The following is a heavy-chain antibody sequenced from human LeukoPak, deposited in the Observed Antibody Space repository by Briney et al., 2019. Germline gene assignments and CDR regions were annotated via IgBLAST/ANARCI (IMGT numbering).Heavy chain of an antibody. CDR3: ARGRYCSGGTCYFDY. D-gene: IGHD2-15*01. CDR2: INSDGTTT. CDR1: GFSFSSYL. V-gene: IGHV3-74*01. J-gene: IGHJ4*02. Sequence: GGSLRLSCAASGFSFSSYLMHWVRQAPGKGLVWVSRINSDGTTTTHADSVKGRFTVSRDNAKNTLYLQMNSLRAEDTAVYYCARGRYCSGGTCYFDYWGQGALVTVSS.